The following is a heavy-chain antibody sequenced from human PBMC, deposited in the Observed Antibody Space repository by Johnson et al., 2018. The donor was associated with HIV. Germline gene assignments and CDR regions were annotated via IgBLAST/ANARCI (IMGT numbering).Heavy chain of an antibody. CDR2: IYSGGST. D-gene: IGHD3-22*01. Sequence: VQLVESGGGLVQPGGSLRLSCAAFGFTVSSNYMSWVRQAPGKGLEWVSVIYSGGSTYYADSVKGRFTISRDNSKNTLYLQMNSLRAEDTAVYYCARERDDSSGYYYHDAFDIWGQGTMVTVSS. V-gene: IGHV3-66*01. CDR1: GFTVSSNY. CDR3: ARERDDSSGYYYHDAFDI. J-gene: IGHJ3*02.